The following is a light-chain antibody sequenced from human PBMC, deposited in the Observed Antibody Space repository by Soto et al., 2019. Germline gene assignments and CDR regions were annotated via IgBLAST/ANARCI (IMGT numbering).Light chain of an antibody. J-gene: IGKJ2*01. CDR1: QSVRSSY. CDR3: QQYGSSPPYT. Sequence: EIVLTQSPGTLSLSPGERATLSCRARQSVRSSYLAWYQQKPGQAPRLLIYGASSRATGIPDRFSGSGSGTDFTLTISRLEPEDFAVYYCQQYGSSPPYTFGQGTKLEIK. CDR2: GAS. V-gene: IGKV3-20*01.